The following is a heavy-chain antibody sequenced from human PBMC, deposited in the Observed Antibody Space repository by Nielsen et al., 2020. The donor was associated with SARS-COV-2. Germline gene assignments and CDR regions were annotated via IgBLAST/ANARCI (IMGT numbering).Heavy chain of an antibody. CDR1: GYSFTSYW. CDR3: ARHRPVRGVIIRGKKFTYGMDV. Sequence: GESLKISCKGSGYSFTSYWIGWVRQMPGKGLEWMGIIYPGDSDTRYSPSFQGQVTISADKSISTAYLQWSSLKASDTAMYYCARHRPVRGVIIRGKKFTYGMDVWGQGTTVTVSS. D-gene: IGHD3-10*01. CDR2: IYPGDSDT. V-gene: IGHV5-51*01. J-gene: IGHJ6*02.